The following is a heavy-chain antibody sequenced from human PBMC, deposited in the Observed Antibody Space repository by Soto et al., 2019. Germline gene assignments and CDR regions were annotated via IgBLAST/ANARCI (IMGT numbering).Heavy chain of an antibody. Sequence: QVQLVESGGGVVQPGRSLRLSCAASGFTFSSYGMHWVRQAPGKGLEWVAVISDDGSNKYYADSVKGRFTISRDNSKNKLYLQMNSLRAEDTAVYYCAKSPHEGGTGYYYYYYYMDVWGPGTPVTVSS. CDR1: GFTFSSYG. J-gene: IGHJ6*03. V-gene: IGHV3-30*18. CDR3: AKSPHEGGTGYYYYYYYMDV. CDR2: ISDDGSNK. D-gene: IGHD2-15*01.